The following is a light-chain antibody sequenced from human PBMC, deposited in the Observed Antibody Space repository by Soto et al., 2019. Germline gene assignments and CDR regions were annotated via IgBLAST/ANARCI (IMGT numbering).Light chain of an antibody. CDR3: QQYANLPPYT. CDR1: HDISDY. J-gene: IGKJ2*01. V-gene: IGKV1-33*01. Sequence: DIQMTQSPSSLSASVGDRVTITCQASHDISDYLNWYQQKPGKAPKLLIYDASNLRTGVPSRFSGSGSGTVFTLTISSLQPEDIATYYCQQYANLPPYTFGQGTKLEIK. CDR2: DAS.